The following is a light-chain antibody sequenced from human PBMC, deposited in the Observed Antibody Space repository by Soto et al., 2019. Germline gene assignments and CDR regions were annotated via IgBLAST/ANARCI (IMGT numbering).Light chain of an antibody. CDR3: SSYTSSSTLVV. Sequence: QSALTQPASVSGSPGQSIPISCTGTSSDVAGYDYVSWYQLHPDKAPKLMIYDVSNRPSGVSNRFSGSKSGNTASLTISGLQAEDEADYYCSSYTSSSTLVVFGGGTKVTVL. J-gene: IGLJ2*01. CDR2: DVS. CDR1: SSDVAGYDY. V-gene: IGLV2-14*01.